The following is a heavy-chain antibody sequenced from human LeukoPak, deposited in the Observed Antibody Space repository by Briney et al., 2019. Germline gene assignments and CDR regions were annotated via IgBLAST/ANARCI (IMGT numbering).Heavy chain of an antibody. D-gene: IGHD1-26*01. Sequence: ASVKVSCKASGYTFTSYYMHWVRQAPGQGLEWMGIINPSGGSTSYAQKFQGKVTMTRDTSTSTVYMELSSLRSEDTAMYYCARDTIRIVGAIVYWGQVTLVTVSS. CDR1: GYTFTSYY. V-gene: IGHV1-46*01. CDR3: ARDTIRIVGAIVY. J-gene: IGHJ4*02. CDR2: INPSGGST.